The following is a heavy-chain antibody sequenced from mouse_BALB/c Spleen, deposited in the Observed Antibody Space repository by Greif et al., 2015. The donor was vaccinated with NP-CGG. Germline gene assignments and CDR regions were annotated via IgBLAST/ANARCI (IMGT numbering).Heavy chain of an antibody. CDR1: GFTFSSFG. Sequence: EVKLVESGGGLVQPGGSRKLSCAASGFTFSSFGMHWVRQAPEKGLEWVAYISSGSRTIYYADTVKGRFTISRDNPKNTLFLQMTSLRSEDTAMYYCARSGYDYGYAMDYWGQGTSVTVSS. CDR2: ISSGSRTI. CDR3: ARSGYDYGYAMDY. V-gene: IGHV5-17*02. D-gene: IGHD2-4*01. J-gene: IGHJ4*01.